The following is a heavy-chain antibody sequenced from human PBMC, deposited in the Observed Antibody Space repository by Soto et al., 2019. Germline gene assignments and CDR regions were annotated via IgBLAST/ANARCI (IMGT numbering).Heavy chain of an antibody. CDR3: ACLYNWNGWSVY. V-gene: IGHV4-4*07. Sequence: QVQLLESGPGLVKPSETLSLTCGVSGVSITSYYWSWIRQPAGKGLEWIGRIYSSGSTNYNPSLKSRVTMSIDTSKNQFSLKLSSVTAADTAVYYCACLYNWNGWSVYWGQGTLVTVSS. CDR2: IYSSGST. J-gene: IGHJ4*02. CDR1: GVSITSYY. D-gene: IGHD1-20*01.